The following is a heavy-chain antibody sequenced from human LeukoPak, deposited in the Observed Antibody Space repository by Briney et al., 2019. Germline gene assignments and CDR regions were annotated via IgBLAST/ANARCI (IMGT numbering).Heavy chain of an antibody. CDR2: IKQDGGEK. J-gene: IGHJ6*03. Sequence: PGGSLRLSCAVSGVNFSSYWMSWVRQAPGKGLEWVANIKQDGGEKYYVDSVKGRFTISRDNAKNSLYLQMNSLRAEDTAVYYCARVNYGVNIVVYYYYMDVWGKGTTVTVSS. CDR1: GVNFSSYW. D-gene: IGHD2-15*01. V-gene: IGHV3-7*01. CDR3: ARVNYGVNIVVYYYYMDV.